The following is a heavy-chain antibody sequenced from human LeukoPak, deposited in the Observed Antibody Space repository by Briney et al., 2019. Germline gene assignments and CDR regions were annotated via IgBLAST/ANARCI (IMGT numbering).Heavy chain of an antibody. CDR1: GFGLANNY. CDR3: ARDGCSLTSCFEN. V-gene: IGHV3-53*05. D-gene: IGHD2-2*01. J-gene: IGHJ4*02. CDR2: IDSESRT. Sequence: GGSLRLSCAASGFGLANNYMSWVRQAPGKGLEWVSLIDSESRTFYADSVKGRFTISGDSSHSTLYLQMNSLRVEDTAVYYCARDGCSLTSCFENWGQGTLVTVSS.